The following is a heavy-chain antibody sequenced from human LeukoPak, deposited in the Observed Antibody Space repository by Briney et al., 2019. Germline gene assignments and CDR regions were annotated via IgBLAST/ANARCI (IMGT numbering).Heavy chain of an antibody. Sequence: ASVKVSCKASGYTFTSYGIGWVRQAPGQGLEWMGWISAYNGNTNYAQKLQGRVTMTTDTSTSTAYMELRSLRSDDTAVYYCARDVKRWYYYDSSGYFPFDYWGQGTLVTVSS. D-gene: IGHD3-22*01. CDR2: ISAYNGNT. CDR1: GYTFTSYG. CDR3: ARDVKRWYYYDSSGYFPFDY. V-gene: IGHV1-18*01. J-gene: IGHJ4*02.